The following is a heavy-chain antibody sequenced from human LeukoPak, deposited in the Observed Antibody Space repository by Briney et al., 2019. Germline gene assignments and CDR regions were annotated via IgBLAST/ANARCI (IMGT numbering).Heavy chain of an antibody. CDR1: GSSFTNSW. CDR2: IYPSDSDT. D-gene: IGHD1-1*01. CDR3: ARPGGSLNDLEY. Sequence: GESLKISCKGSGSSFTNSWIGWVRQMPGKGLEWMGIIYPSDSDTRYSPSFQGQVTISADKSINTAYLQWGSLKASDTAMYYCARPGGSLNDLEYWGQGTLVTVSS. J-gene: IGHJ4*02. V-gene: IGHV5-51*01.